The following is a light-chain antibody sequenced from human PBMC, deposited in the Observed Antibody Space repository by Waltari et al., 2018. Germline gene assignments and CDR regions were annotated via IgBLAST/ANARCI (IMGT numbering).Light chain of an antibody. Sequence: DIQMTQSPSSLSASVGDRVTITCQARQDISNYLNWYQQKPGKAPKLLIYDASNLEPGVPSRCSGSGSGTDFTFTIDSLQPEDFATYYCQQYYTFPPTFGGGTKVEIK. V-gene: IGKV1-33*01. CDR1: QDISNY. J-gene: IGKJ4*02. CDR2: DAS. CDR3: QQYYTFPPT.